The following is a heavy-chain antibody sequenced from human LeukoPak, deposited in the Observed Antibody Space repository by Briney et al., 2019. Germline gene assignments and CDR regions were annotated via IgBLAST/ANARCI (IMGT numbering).Heavy chain of an antibody. CDR2: ISGSGGST. J-gene: IGHJ4*02. D-gene: IGHD2-2*03. CDR3: ARDGYCNSITCFDY. Sequence: KAGGSLRLSCAASGFSFSSYSMAWVRLAAGKGLEWVSAISGSGGSTYYADSVKGRFTISRDSTKNSVYLQMNGLRAEDTAIYYCARDGYCNSITCFDYWGQGTLVTVSS. CDR1: GFSFSSYS. V-gene: IGHV3-21*01.